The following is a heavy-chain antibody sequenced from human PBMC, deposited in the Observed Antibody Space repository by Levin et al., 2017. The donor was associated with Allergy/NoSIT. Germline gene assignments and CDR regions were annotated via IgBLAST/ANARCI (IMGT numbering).Heavy chain of an antibody. CDR2: ISYDGSNK. D-gene: IGHD3-9*01. CDR1: GFTFSSYA. V-gene: IGHV3-30-3*01. J-gene: IGHJ4*02. Sequence: TGGSLRLSCAASGFTFSSYAMHWVRQAPGKGLEWVAVISYDGSNKYYADSVKGRFTISRDNSKNTLYLQMNSLRAEDTAVYYCARAIQLRYFDWLTSDYWGQGTLVTVSS. CDR3: ARAIQLRYFDWLTSDY.